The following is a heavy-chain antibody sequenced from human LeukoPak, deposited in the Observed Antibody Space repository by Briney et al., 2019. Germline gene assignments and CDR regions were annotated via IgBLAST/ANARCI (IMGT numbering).Heavy chain of an antibody. CDR3: AKETANWFDP. Sequence: AGGSLRLSCAASGFSFSSYTMNWVRQAPGKGLEWVSSITISSSSIYYADSLKGRFTISRDNAKNSLYLQMNSLRAEDTALYYCAKETANWFDPWGQGTLVTVSS. CDR2: ITISSSSI. J-gene: IGHJ5*02. V-gene: IGHV3-21*04. D-gene: IGHD1-1*01. CDR1: GFSFSSYT.